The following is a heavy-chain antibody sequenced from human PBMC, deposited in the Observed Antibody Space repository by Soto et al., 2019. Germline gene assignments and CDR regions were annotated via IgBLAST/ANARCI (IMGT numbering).Heavy chain of an antibody. CDR2: INDSGST. D-gene: IGHD3-10*01. CDR3: ARGLLLWFGELSRRGGYYYYMDV. V-gene: IGHV4-34*01. Sequence: QVQLQQWGAGLLKPSETLSLTCAVYGGSFSGYYWSWIRQTPGKGLEWIGEINDSGSTNNNPSLKSRVNILGDKPKNQLSLKLSSVTAADTGVYYCARGLLLWFGELSRRGGYYYYMDVWGKGTTVTVSS. J-gene: IGHJ6*03. CDR1: GGSFSGYY.